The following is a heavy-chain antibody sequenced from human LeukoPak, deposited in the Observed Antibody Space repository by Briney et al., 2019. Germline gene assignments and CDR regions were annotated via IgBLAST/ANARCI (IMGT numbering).Heavy chain of an antibody. CDR2: MNPNSGNT. D-gene: IGHD2-15*01. Sequence: ASVKVSXKASGYTFTSYDINWVRQATGQGLEWMGWMNPNSGNTGYAQKFQGRVTMTRNTSISTAYMELSSLRSEDTAVYYCARGLIVDNGSFDPWGQGTLVTVSS. J-gene: IGHJ5*02. CDR3: ARGLIVDNGSFDP. CDR1: GYTFTSYD. V-gene: IGHV1-8*01.